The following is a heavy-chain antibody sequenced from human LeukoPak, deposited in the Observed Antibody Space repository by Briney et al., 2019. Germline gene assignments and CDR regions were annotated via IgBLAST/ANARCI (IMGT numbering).Heavy chain of an antibody. CDR3: AKGPSGDFWSGYYISGTYFDY. Sequence: PGGSLRLSCAASGFTFSSYAMSWVRQAPGKGLEGVSAISGSGGSTYYADSVKGRFTISRDNSKNTLYLQMNSLRAEDTAVYYCAKGPSGDFWSGYYISGTYFDYWGQGTLVTVSS. V-gene: IGHV3-23*01. D-gene: IGHD3-3*01. J-gene: IGHJ4*02. CDR2: ISGSGGST. CDR1: GFTFSSYA.